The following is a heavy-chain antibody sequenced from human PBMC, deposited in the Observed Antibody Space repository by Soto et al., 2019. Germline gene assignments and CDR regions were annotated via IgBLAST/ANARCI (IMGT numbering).Heavy chain of an antibody. CDR3: ATCSGSYYR. D-gene: IGHD3-10*02. Sequence: SETLSLTCAVYGGSCSGYYWSWIRQPPGKGLEWIGEINHSGSTNYNPSLKSRVTISVDTSNNQFSLKLSSVTAADTAVYYCATCSGSYYRWGQGTLVTVSS. J-gene: IGHJ5*02. CDR1: GGSCSGYY. CDR2: INHSGST. V-gene: IGHV4-34*01.